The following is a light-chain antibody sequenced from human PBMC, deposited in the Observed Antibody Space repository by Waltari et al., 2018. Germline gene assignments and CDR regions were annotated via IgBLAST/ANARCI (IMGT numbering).Light chain of an antibody. V-gene: IGLV3-1*01. CDR3: QAWASTNWA. CDR2: LDS. CDR1: KLRDQF. J-gene: IGLJ3*02. Sequence: SHDLTQPPSVSVSPGQTATITCSGDKLRDQFASWYQQRPGQSPVLVIYLDSKRPSGIPERFSGSNSGETATLTISGTQATDEADYYCQAWASTNWAFGGGTKLTVL.